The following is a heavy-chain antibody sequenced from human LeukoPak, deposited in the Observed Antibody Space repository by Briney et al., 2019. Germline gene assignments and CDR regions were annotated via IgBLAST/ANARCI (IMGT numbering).Heavy chain of an antibody. D-gene: IGHD3-3*01. CDR3: ARDPYDFWSGYYTLGWFDP. CDR2: ISSSSSYI. Sequence: PGGSLRLSCAASGFTFSDYYMSWIRQAPGKGLEWVSSISSSSSYIYYADSVKGRFTISRDNAKNSLYLQMNSLRAEDTAVYYCARDPYDFWSGYYTLGWFDPWGQGTLVTVSS. J-gene: IGHJ5*02. V-gene: IGHV3-11*06. CDR1: GFTFSDYY.